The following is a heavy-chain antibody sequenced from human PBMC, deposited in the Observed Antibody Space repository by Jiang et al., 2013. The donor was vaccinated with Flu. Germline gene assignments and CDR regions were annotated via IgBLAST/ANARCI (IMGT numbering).Heavy chain of an antibody. J-gene: IGHJ4*02. CDR1: GWLHHQWWLL. D-gene: IGHD5-12*01. Sequence: SLTCTVSGWLHHQWWLLLDWIRQFPGKGLEWIGYVSYSGSTLYNPSLKSRVTISLDTSKNQLALKLGSVTAADTAVYYCARGRGYSGFEPHFFDHWGQGTLVTVSS. CDR2: VSYSGST. V-gene: IGHV4-31*03. CDR3: ARGRGYSGFEPHFFDH.